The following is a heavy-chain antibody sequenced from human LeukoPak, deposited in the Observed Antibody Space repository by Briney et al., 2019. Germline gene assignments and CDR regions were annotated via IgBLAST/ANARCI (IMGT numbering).Heavy chain of an antibody. D-gene: IGHD3-22*01. CDR1: GFTFSNFA. Sequence: GGSLRLSCAASGFTFSNFAMSWVRQAPGKGLEYVSAISSNGGSTYYANSVKGRFTISRDNSKNTLYLQMGSLRAGDMAVYYCARVEDYYDSSGYSRYFDYWGQGTLVTVSS. J-gene: IGHJ4*02. CDR2: ISSNGGST. CDR3: ARVEDYYDSSGYSRYFDY. V-gene: IGHV3-64*01.